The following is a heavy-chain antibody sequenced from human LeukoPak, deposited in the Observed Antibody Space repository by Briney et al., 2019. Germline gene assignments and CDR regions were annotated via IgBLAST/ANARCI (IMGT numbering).Heavy chain of an antibody. V-gene: IGHV3-23*01. CDR2: ISTGGGST. CDR3: AKARYCSSTSCYVFEY. Sequence: VGSLRLSCAASGFTFSSYAMSWVRQAPGKGLEWVSGISTGGGSTYYAESVNGRFTISRDNSKNTMYLQMNSLRAEDTAVYYCAKARYCSSTSCYVFEYWGQGTLVTVSS. CDR1: GFTFSSYA. J-gene: IGHJ4*02. D-gene: IGHD2-2*01.